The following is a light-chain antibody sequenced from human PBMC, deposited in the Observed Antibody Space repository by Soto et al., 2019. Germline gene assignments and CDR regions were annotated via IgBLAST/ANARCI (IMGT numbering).Light chain of an antibody. J-gene: IGLJ3*02. CDR1: SSDVGGYNY. Sequence: QSVLTQPASVSGSPGQSITISCTGTSSDVGGYNYVSWYQQHPGKAPKLMIYEVSNRPSGVSNRFSGSKSGNTASLTISGLQPEDEADYYCSSFTSINTWVFGGGTKLTFL. V-gene: IGLV2-14*01. CDR3: SSFTSINTWV. CDR2: EVS.